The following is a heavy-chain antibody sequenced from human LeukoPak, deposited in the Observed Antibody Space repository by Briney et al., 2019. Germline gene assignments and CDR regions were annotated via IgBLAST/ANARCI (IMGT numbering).Heavy chain of an antibody. CDR3: ARDNSHSSIYSTRGNAFDI. CDR2: IKQDGSET. Sequence: GGSLRLSCAASGFTFSTYWMTWVRQAPGKGLEWVANIKQDGSETYYVDSVKGRFTISRDNAKNSLYLQMNSLRAEDTAVYYCARDNSHSSIYSTRGNAFDIWGQGTMVTVSS. J-gene: IGHJ3*02. CDR1: GFTFSTYW. D-gene: IGHD6-13*01. V-gene: IGHV3-7*01.